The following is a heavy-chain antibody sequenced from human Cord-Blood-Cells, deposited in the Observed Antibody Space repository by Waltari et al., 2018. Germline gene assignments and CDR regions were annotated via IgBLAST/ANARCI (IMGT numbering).Heavy chain of an antibody. Sequence: QVQLRQWGAGLLKPSETLSLTCAVYGGSFSGSYWTWIRQPPGKGLEGIGEINHRRSTNYNPSLKSRVTISVDTSKNQFSLKLSSVTAADTAVYYCARYSDFWSGDAFDIWGQGTMVTVSS. CDR3: ARYSDFWSGDAFDI. J-gene: IGHJ3*02. V-gene: IGHV4-34*01. D-gene: IGHD3-3*01. CDR1: GGSFSGSY. CDR2: INHRRST.